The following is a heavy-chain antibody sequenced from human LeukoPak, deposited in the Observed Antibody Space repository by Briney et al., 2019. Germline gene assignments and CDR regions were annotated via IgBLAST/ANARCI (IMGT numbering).Heavy chain of an antibody. V-gene: IGHV3-23*01. Sequence: GGSLRLTCAASGFTFTNYAMSWVRQAPGKGLEWVSGMSGRGVSTYYADSVKGRFTISSDNSKNTLYLQMNSLRAEDTAIYYCAKDCNGGNCYIDYWGQGTLVTVAS. CDR1: GFTFTNYA. CDR2: MSGRGVST. CDR3: AKDCNGGNCYIDY. J-gene: IGHJ4*02. D-gene: IGHD2-15*01.